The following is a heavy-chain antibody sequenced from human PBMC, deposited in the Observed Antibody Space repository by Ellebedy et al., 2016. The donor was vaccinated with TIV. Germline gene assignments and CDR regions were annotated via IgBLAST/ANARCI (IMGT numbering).Heavy chain of an antibody. CDR3: ARRYMDV. CDR1: GFTFSSYW. CDR2: IKQDGSAK. J-gene: IGHJ6*03. Sequence: GGSLRLXXAASGFTFSSYWMQWVRQAPGKGLEWVANIKQDGSAKYYVDSVKGRFTISRDNAKNSVYLQMNNLRAKDTAVYYCARRYMDVWGKGAKVTVSS. V-gene: IGHV3-7*01.